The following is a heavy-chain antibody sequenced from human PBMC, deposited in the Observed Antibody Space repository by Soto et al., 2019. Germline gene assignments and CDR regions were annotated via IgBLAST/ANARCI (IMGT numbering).Heavy chain of an antibody. V-gene: IGHV5-10-1*01. J-gene: IGHJ6*02. CDR1: GYSFTSYW. CDR3: ARHPSVPAAISYYYGMDV. CDR2: IDPTDTYT. Sequence: GESLKISCKGSGYSFTSYWFSWVRQMPGKGQEWMGRIDPTDTYTNSSPSSQRHVTISADKSISTTYLQRSSLKASDTDMYYCARHPSVPAAISYYYGMDVWGQGTTVTVSS. D-gene: IGHD2-2*01.